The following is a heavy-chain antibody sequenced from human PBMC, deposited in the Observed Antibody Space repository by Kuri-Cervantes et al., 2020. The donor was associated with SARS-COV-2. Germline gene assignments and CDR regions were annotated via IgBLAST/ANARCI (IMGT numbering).Heavy chain of an antibody. V-gene: IGHV1-18*01. CDR3: ARALGVPAATPGEI. D-gene: IGHD2-2*01. J-gene: IGHJ3*02. CDR1: GYTFTSYG. Sequence: ASVKVSCKASGYTFTSYGISWVRQAPGQGLEWMGWISAYNGNTNYAQKLQGRVTMTTDTSTSTAYMELSSLRSEDTAVYYCARALGVPAATPGEIWGQGTMVTVSS. CDR2: ISAYNGNT.